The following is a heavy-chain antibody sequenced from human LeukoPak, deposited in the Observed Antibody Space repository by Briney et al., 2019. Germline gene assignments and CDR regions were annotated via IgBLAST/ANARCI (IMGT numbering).Heavy chain of an antibody. J-gene: IGHJ4*02. D-gene: IGHD6-19*01. CDR3: ARDSDNSGWYSDYFDY. CDR1: GFTFSDYY. V-gene: IGHV3-11*04. Sequence: GGSLRLSCAASGFTFSDYYMSWIRQAPGKGLGWVSYISSSGSTIYYADSVKGRFTISRDNAKNSLYLQMNSLRAEDTAVYYCARDSDNSGWYSDYFDYWGQGTLVTVSS. CDR2: ISSSGSTI.